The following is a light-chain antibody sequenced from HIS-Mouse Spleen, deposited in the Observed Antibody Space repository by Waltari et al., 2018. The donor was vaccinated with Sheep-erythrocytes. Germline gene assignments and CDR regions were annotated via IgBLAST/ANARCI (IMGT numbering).Light chain of an antibody. Sequence: LTQPPSVSVAPGKTARITCGGNNIGSTSVHWYQQKPGQAPVLVGYDDSDRPSGSPERFSGSNAGNTATLTISRVEAGDEADYYCQVWKVFGGGTKLTVL. V-gene: IGLV3-21*03. CDR1: NIGSTS. CDR3: QVWKV. J-gene: IGLJ2*01. CDR2: DDS.